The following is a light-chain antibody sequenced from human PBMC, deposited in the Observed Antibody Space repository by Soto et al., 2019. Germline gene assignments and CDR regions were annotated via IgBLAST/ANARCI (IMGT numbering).Light chain of an antibody. V-gene: IGKV1-39*01. CDR3: QQSFCTPRT. CDR2: GAS. CDR1: QTVTSY. Sequence: QMTQPPSSLSASVGDRLTLTCRASQTVTSYLNWYQQKPGKAPKXLIYGASSLQSGVPSRFSGSGSGTDVTINIGSLQPEDCRTYDGQQSFCTPRTFGLGTKVDIK. J-gene: IGKJ1*01.